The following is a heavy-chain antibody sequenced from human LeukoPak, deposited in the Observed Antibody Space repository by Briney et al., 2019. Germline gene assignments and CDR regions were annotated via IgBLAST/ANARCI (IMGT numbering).Heavy chain of an antibody. Sequence: TSETLSLTCTVSGASISSYYWNWLRQPPGKGLEWIGYMDNSGSTNYNPSLKSRVTISADTSKNQFSLRLSSVTAADTAVYYCATWVTVIXXXDIWGQGTMVTVSS. V-gene: IGHV4-59*01. D-gene: IGHD4-17*01. CDR1: GASISSYY. J-gene: IGHJ3*02. CDR2: MDNSGST. CDR3: ATWVTVIXXXDI.